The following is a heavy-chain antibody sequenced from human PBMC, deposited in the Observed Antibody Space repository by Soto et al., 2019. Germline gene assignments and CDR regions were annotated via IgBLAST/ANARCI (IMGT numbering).Heavy chain of an antibody. CDR1: GGSIDYYD. J-gene: IGHJ5*02. V-gene: IGHV4-59*12. D-gene: IGHD2-2*01. CDR2: ISDSGST. Sequence: SETLSLTCTVSGGSIDYYDWTWIRQPPGKGLEWIGEISDSGSTNYNPSLKSRVTISVDKSKNQFSLKLSSVTAADTAVYYCARGTYCSSTSCHGGVDPWGQGTLVTVSS. CDR3: ARGTYCSSTSCHGGVDP.